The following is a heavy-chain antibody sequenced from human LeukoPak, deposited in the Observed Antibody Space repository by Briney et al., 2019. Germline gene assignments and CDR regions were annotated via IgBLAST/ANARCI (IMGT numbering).Heavy chain of an antibody. V-gene: IGHV1-18*01. Sequence: ASVKVSCKASGYTFTSYGISWVRQAPGQGLEWMGWISAYNGNTNYAQKLQGRVTMTTDTSTSTAYMELRSLRSDDTAVYYCARVVDTAMDPPYYFDYWGQGTLVTVSS. CDR3: ARVVDTAMDPPYYFDY. D-gene: IGHD5-18*01. CDR2: ISAYNGNT. J-gene: IGHJ4*02. CDR1: GYTFTSYG.